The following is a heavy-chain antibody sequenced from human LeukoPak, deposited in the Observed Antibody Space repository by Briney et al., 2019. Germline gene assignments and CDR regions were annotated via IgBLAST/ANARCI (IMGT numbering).Heavy chain of an antibody. Sequence: GGSLRLSCAASGFTCSSYWMHWVRQAPGKGLVWVSRIYSDGDNTNYADSVKGRFTISRDNAKNTLYLQMSSLRAEDTADYCARATIAAAGRALDYWGQGTLVTVSS. CDR2: IYSDGDNT. CDR1: GFTCSSYW. CDR3: ARATIAAAGRALDY. D-gene: IGHD6-13*01. V-gene: IGHV3-74*01. J-gene: IGHJ4*02.